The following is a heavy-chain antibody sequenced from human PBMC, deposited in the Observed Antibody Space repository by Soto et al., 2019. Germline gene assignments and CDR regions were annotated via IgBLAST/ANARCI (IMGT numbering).Heavy chain of an antibody. CDR1: GDSISDVDYY. J-gene: IGHJ6*02. Sequence: QVQLQESGPGLVKPSQTLSLTCTVSGDSISDVDYYWSWVRQTPREGREWIGAFYDSGTSYYSPSLKSRMTISVDSSKNQFSLTLTAVTAADTAVYYCARGTRDYFDTTGPGYGMDVWGQGTTVTVSS. CDR2: FYDSGTS. V-gene: IGHV4-30-4*01. CDR3: ARGTRDYFDTTGPGYGMDV. D-gene: IGHD3-22*01.